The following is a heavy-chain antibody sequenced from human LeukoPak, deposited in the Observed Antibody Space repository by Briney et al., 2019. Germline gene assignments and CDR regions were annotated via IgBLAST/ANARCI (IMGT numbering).Heavy chain of an antibody. D-gene: IGHD3-10*01. Sequence: PVKVSCKASGGTFSSYAISRVRQAPGQGLEWMGGIIPIFGTANYAQKFQGRVTITADESTSTAYMELSSLRSEDTAVYYCVWFGELAYYYYYMDVWGKGTTVTVSS. V-gene: IGHV1-69*01. CDR2: IIPIFGTA. J-gene: IGHJ6*03. CDR1: GGTFSSYA. CDR3: VWFGELAYYYYYMDV.